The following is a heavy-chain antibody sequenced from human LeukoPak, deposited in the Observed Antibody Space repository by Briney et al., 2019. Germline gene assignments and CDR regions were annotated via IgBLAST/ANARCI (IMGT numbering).Heavy chain of an antibody. V-gene: IGHV4-30-2*01. D-gene: IGHD3-16*02. CDR3: ARVAWIPIGGVIVTAFDY. CDR2: IYHSGST. Sequence: PSQTLSLTCAVSGGSISSGGYSWSWIRQPPGKGLEWIGYIYHSGSTYYNPSLKSRVTISVDKSKTQFSLTLNSVTAADTAVYYCARVAWIPIGGVIVTAFDYWGQGTLVTVSS. J-gene: IGHJ4*02. CDR1: GGSISSGGYS.